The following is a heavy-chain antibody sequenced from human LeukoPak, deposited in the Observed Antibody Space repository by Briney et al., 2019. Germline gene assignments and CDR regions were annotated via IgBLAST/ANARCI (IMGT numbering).Heavy chain of an antibody. D-gene: IGHD6-13*01. V-gene: IGHV3-21*01. CDR1: GFTFSSYS. J-gene: IGHJ4*02. CDR3: ARQASSSWSFDY. CDR2: ISSSSSYI. Sequence: GGSLRLSCAASGFTFSSYSMNWVRQAPGKGLEWVSSISSSSSYIYYADSMKGRFTISRDNAKNSLYLQMNSLRAEDTAVYYCARQASSSWSFDYWGQGTLVTVSS.